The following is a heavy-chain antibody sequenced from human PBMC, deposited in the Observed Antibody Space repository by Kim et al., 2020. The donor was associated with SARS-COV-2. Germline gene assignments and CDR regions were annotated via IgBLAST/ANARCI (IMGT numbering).Heavy chain of an antibody. CDR3: ARLRAGVVVVAATLDAFDI. Sequence: SETLSLTCAVSGGSISSSNWWSWVRQPPGKGLEWIGDIYHSGSTNYNPSLKSRITISVDKSKNQFSLKLSSVTAADTAVYYCARLRAGVVVVAATLDAFDIWGQGTIVTVSS. D-gene: IGHD2-15*01. CDR1: GGSISSSNW. V-gene: IGHV4-4*02. J-gene: IGHJ3*02. CDR2: IYHSGST.